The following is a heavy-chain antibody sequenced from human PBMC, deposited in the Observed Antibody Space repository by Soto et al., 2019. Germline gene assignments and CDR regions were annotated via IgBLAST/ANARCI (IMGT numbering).Heavy chain of an antibody. Sequence: GGSLRLSCAASGFTFSSYAMSWVRQAPGKGLEWVSAISGSGGSTYYADSVKGRFTISRDNSKNTLYLQMNSLRAEDTAVYYCAKIRAPYSGKIFDAFDIWGQGTMVTVSS. CDR3: AKIRAPYSGKIFDAFDI. V-gene: IGHV3-23*01. CDR1: GFTFSSYA. CDR2: ISGSGGST. J-gene: IGHJ3*02. D-gene: IGHD2-15*01.